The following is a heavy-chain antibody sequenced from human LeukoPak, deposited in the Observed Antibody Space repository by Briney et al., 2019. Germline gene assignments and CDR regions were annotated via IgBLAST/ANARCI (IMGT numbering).Heavy chain of an antibody. Sequence: GGSLRLSCAASGFTFSSCAMSWVRQAPGKGLEWVSYISSSSSTIYYADSVKGRFTISRDNAKNSLYLQMNSLRAEDTAVYYCARAYYYDSSGYYGWFDPWGQGTLVTVSS. CDR3: ARAYYYDSSGYYGWFDP. CDR2: ISSSSSTI. CDR1: GFTFSSCA. J-gene: IGHJ5*02. D-gene: IGHD3-22*01. V-gene: IGHV3-48*04.